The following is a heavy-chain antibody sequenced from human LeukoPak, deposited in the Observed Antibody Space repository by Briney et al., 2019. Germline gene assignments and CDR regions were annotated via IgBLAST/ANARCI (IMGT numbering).Heavy chain of an antibody. V-gene: IGHV3-64D*09. CDR2: ISGNGGST. Sequence: GGSLRLSCSASGFTFRRYTTRSVPQAPGKGLEYVSAISGNGGSTYYADSVKGRFTISRDNSKNTLYLQMSSLRTDDTAIYYCVKAQYAFWNGVDYWGQGTLVTVSS. CDR1: GFTFRRYT. J-gene: IGHJ4*02. D-gene: IGHD3-3*01. CDR3: VKAQYAFWNGVDY.